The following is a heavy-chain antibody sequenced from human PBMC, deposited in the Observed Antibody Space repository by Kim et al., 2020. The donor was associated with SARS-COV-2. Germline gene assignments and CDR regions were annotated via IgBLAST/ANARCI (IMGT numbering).Heavy chain of an antibody. V-gene: IGHV3-23*01. Sequence: GGSLRLSCAASGFTFSSYAMSWVRQAPGKGLEWVSAISGSGGSTYYADSVKGRFTISRDNSKNTLYLQMNSLRAEDTAVYYCAKGPHIVVVTTISRHDYWGQGTLVTVSS. J-gene: IGHJ4*02. D-gene: IGHD2-21*02. CDR1: GFTFSSYA. CDR3: AKGPHIVVVTTISRHDY. CDR2: ISGSGGST.